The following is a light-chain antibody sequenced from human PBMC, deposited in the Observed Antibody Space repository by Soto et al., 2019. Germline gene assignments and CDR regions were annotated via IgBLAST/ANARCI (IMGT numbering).Light chain of an antibody. J-gene: IGKJ2*01. CDR2: VAS. V-gene: IGKV3-15*01. CDR3: QQYNNWPRT. Sequence: EIVMTQSPATLSVSPGERATLSCRASQSVSSNLAWYQQKPGQAPRLLIYVASTRGTGIPARFSGSGSGTEFTLNISSLQSEDFAVDSCQQYNNWPRTFGQGTKLEIK. CDR1: QSVSSN.